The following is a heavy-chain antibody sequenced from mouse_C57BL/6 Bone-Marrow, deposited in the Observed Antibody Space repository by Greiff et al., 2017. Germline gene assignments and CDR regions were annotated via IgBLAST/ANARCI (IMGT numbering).Heavy chain of an antibody. V-gene: IGHV14-4*01. CDR3: TTLSCFDY. CDR1: GFNIKDDY. Sequence: EVQLQQSGAELVRPGASVKLSCTASGFNIKDDYMHWVKQRPEQGLEWIGWIDPENGDTEYASKFQGKATITADTSSNTAYLQLSSLTSEDTAVYYCTTLSCFDYWGQGTTLTVSA. CDR2: IDPENGDT. J-gene: IGHJ2*01.